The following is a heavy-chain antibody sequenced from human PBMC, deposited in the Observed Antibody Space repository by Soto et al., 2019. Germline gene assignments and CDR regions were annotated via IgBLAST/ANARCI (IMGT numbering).Heavy chain of an antibody. CDR3: ARERDGSGRYGLDV. CDR2: INPSGGST. V-gene: IGHV1-46*01. Sequence: QVQLVQSGAEVKKPGASVKVSCKASGYIFTDNYMHWVRQAPGQGLEWMGIINPSGGSTSYAQKFHGRVTMTRDTSTNPVYMNLSSLRSEDTAVYYGARERDGSGRYGLDVWGKGTTVTVSS. J-gene: IGHJ6*04. CDR1: GYIFTDNY. D-gene: IGHD3-10*01.